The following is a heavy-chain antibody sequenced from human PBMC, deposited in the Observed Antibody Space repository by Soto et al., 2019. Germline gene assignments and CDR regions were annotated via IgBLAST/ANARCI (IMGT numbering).Heavy chain of an antibody. CDR3: AKEFIAAAGIGYYYYGMDV. V-gene: IGHV3-9*01. CDR1: GFTFDDYA. J-gene: IGHJ6*02. CDR2: ISWNSGSI. D-gene: IGHD6-13*01. Sequence: GGSLRLSCAASGFTFDDYAMHWVRQAPGKGLEWVSGISWNSGSIGYVDSVKGRFTISRDNAKNSLYLQMNSLRAEDTALYYCAKEFIAAAGIGYYYYGMDVWGQGTTVTVSS.